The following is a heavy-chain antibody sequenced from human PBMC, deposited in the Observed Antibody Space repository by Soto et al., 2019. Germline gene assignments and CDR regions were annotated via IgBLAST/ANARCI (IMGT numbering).Heavy chain of an antibody. CDR3: ARDSFDYGDLYYLDY. V-gene: IGHV1-69*13. Sequence: ASVKVSCKASGGTFSSYAISWVRQAPGQGLEWMGGIIPIFGTANYAQKFQGRVTITADESTSTAYMELRSLRSDDTAVYYCARDSFDYGDLYYLDYWGQGTLVTVSS. CDR2: IIPIFGTA. CDR1: GGTFSSYA. J-gene: IGHJ4*02. D-gene: IGHD4-17*01.